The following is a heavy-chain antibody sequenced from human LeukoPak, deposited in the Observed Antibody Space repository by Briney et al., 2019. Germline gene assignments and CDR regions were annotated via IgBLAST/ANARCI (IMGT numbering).Heavy chain of an antibody. V-gene: IGHV5-51*01. CDR1: GYSFTNYW. Sequence: GESLKISCKGSGYSFTNYWIGWVRQMPGKGLEWMGIIYPGDSDTRYSPSFQGQVTISADKSISTAYLQWNNLHDNGTARYYCAIRGYTSAWTFDYWGQGTLVTASS. CDR2: IYPGDSDT. D-gene: IGHD6-19*01. J-gene: IGHJ4*02. CDR3: AIRGYTSAWTFDY.